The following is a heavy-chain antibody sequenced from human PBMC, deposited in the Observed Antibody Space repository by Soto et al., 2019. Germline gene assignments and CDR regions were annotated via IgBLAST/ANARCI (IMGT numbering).Heavy chain of an antibody. CDR3: AREAGSGSSYPENY. CDR1: GYTFTYYG. D-gene: IGHD1-26*01. V-gene: IGHV1-18*04. J-gene: IGHJ4*02. Sequence: QVQLEQSGAEVKKPGASVKVSCKASGYTFTYYGISWVRQAAGQGLEWLGWISPYDGNTTYAQRLQDRITMTTDTSTSTAYMELRRLRFDDTALYYCAREAGSGSSYPENYWGQGTLVTVS. CDR2: ISPYDGNT.